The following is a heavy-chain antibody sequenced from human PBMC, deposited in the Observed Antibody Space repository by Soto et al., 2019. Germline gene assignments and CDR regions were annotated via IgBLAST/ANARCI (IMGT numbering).Heavy chain of an antibody. Sequence: QVQLVQSGAEVKKPGASVKVSCKASGYTFTSYGISWVRQAPGQGLEWMGWISAYNGNTNYAQKLQGTVTMTTDTSPSTAYMELRSLRSDDTAVYYCARDPQYYGDYSISDYWGQGTLVTVSS. CDR3: ARDPQYYGDYSISDY. D-gene: IGHD4-17*01. CDR2: ISAYNGNT. CDR1: GYTFTSYG. V-gene: IGHV1-18*01. J-gene: IGHJ4*02.